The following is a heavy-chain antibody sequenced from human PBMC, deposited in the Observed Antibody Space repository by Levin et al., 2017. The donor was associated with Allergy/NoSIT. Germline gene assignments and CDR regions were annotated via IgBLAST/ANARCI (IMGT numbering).Heavy chain of an antibody. V-gene: IGHV3-23*01. CDR3: AKGLSSGSPYRAFDM. CDR1: GFTFRSYT. D-gene: IGHD1-26*01. Sequence: PGGSLRLSCAASGFTFRSYTMTWVRQAPGRGLEWVSTLRYSGDTTHYADSVKGRFTISRDGSTDTLFLQMNSLRAEDTAVYYCAKGLSSGSPYRAFDMWGQGTMVTVSS. J-gene: IGHJ3*02. CDR2: LRYSGDTT.